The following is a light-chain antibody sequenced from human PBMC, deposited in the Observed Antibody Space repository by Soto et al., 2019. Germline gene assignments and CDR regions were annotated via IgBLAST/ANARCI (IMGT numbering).Light chain of an antibody. CDR3: QHRSNWLA. V-gene: IGKV3-11*01. CDR1: KSVTSN. J-gene: IGKJ4*01. CDR2: AAS. Sequence: RVSKSVTSNSAWHQQQPGQPPRLLIYAASNTATGLPASFSGSASATDFPPTITRLEPEDSAVYYRQHRSNWLAFGGGTQVDIK.